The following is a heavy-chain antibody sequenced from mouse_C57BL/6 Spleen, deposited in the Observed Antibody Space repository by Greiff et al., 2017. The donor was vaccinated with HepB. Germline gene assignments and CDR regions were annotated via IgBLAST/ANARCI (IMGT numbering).Heavy chain of an antibody. CDR2: IYPGDGDT. J-gene: IGHJ4*01. V-gene: IGHV1-82*01. Sequence: VKLQESGPELVKPGASVKISCKASGYAFSSSWMNWVKQRPGKGLEWIGRIYPGDGDTNYNGKFKGKATLTADKSSSTAYMQLSSLTSEDSAVYFCARYGDYMDYWGQGTSVTVSS. D-gene: IGHD1-1*01. CDR3: ARYGDYMDY. CDR1: GYAFSSSW.